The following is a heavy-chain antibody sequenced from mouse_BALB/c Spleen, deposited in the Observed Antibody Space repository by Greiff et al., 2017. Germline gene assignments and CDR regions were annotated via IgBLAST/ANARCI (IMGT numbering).Heavy chain of an antibody. Sequence: VQLKESGAELVRPGTSVKISCKASGYTFTNYWLGWVKQRPGHGLEWIGDIYPGGGYTNYNEKFKGKATLTADTSSSTAYMQLSSLTSEDSAVYFCASGIYYDYGFAYWGQGTLVTVSA. CDR3: ASGIYYDYGFAY. D-gene: IGHD2-4*01. V-gene: IGHV1-63*02. CDR1: GYTFTNYW. J-gene: IGHJ3*01. CDR2: IYPGGGYT.